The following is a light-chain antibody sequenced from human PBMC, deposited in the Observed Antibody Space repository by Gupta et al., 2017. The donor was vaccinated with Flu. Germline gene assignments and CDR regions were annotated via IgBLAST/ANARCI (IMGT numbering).Light chain of an antibody. CDR3: QQYNNWPPYN. CDR1: QSVSSN. V-gene: IGKV3-15*01. Sequence: EIVMTQSPATLSVSPGERATLSCRASQSVSSNLAWYQQKPGQAPRLLIYGASTRATGIPARFSGSGSGKEFTLTISSLQSEDFAVYYCQQYNNWPPYNFGQGTKLEIK. J-gene: IGKJ2*01. CDR2: GAS.